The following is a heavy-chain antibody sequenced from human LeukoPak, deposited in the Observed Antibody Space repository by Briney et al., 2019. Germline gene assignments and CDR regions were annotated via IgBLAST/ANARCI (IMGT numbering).Heavy chain of an antibody. V-gene: IGHV3-53*01. CDR3: ARDGYDSSGYYYPYGMDV. J-gene: IGHJ6*02. CDR1: GFTVSSNY. Sequence: GGSLRLSCAASGFTVSSNYMSWVRQAPGNGLEWVSVIYSGGSTYYADSVKGRFTISRDNSKNTLYLQMNSLRAEDTAVYYCARDGYDSSGYYYPYGMDVWGQGTTVTVSS. D-gene: IGHD3-22*01. CDR2: IYSGGST.